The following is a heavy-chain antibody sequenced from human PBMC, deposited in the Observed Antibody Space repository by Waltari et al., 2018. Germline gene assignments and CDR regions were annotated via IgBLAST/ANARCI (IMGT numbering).Heavy chain of an antibody. V-gene: IGHV3-9*01. Sequence: EVHLVESGGGLVQPGRSLRLSCAASGFIFDDYAMHWVRQLPGKGMEWVSGLNWNGETTGYADSVKGRFTISRDNAKNSLFLQMDSLTPEDTAVYYCTKDSGASLVTSFVDSWGHGTLVTVSS. CDR3: TKDSGASLVTSFVDS. CDR1: GFIFDDYA. J-gene: IGHJ5*01. CDR2: LNWNGETT. D-gene: IGHD4-4*01.